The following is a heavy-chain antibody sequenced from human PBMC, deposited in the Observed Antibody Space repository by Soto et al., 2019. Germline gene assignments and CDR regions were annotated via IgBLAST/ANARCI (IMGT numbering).Heavy chain of an antibody. CDR2: INHSGST. CDR3: ARGDIVVVPAAISPNYFDY. D-gene: IGHD2-2*02. V-gene: IGHV4-34*01. J-gene: IGHJ4*02. Sequence: SETLSLTCAVYGGSFSGYYWGWIRQPPGKGLEWIGEINHSGSTNYNPSLKSRVTISVDTSKNQFSLKLSSVTAADTAVYYCARGDIVVVPAAISPNYFDYWGQGTLVTVSS. CDR1: GGSFSGYY.